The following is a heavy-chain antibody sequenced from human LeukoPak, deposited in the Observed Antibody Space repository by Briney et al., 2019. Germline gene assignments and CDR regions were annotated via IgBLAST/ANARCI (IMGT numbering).Heavy chain of an antibody. CDR3: ARGRRGMVATWDS. Sequence: GGSLKLSCAASGFTISDYYMSWIRQAPGKGLEWVSYISPSGDTIFYATSVKGRFIISRDNAKNSLYLQMNSLRAEDTALYYCARGRRGMVATWDSWGQGTLVTVSS. V-gene: IGHV3-11*01. CDR1: GFTISDYY. J-gene: IGHJ5*01. CDR2: ISPSGDTI. D-gene: IGHD5-12*01.